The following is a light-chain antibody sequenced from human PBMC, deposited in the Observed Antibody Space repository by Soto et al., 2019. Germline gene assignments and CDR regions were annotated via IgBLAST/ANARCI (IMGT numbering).Light chain of an antibody. V-gene: IGLV1-44*01. J-gene: IGLJ2*01. CDR2: SNS. CDR1: RSNIGGNT. CDR3: STWDDSLTDVV. Sequence: QSVLTQPPSASGTPGQRVTISCSGSRSNIGGNTVEWYQQLPGTAPKLLIYSNSQRPSGVPERFSGSKSGTSASLAISGLQSEDEADYYCSTWDDSLTDVVFGGGTMLTVL.